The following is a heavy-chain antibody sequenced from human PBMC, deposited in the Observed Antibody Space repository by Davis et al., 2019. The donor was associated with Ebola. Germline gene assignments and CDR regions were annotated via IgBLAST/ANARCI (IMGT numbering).Heavy chain of an antibody. V-gene: IGHV5-51*01. Sequence: GESLKISCKASGYTFTRYWIVWVRQMPGKGLEWMGIIYPGDSDTRYSPSFLGQVIFSADKSISTAYLQWSSLKASDTATYYCARATYYYDVSGFYVGVWGQGTLVTVSS. D-gene: IGHD3-22*01. CDR1: GYTFTRYW. CDR3: ARATYYYDVSGFYVGV. J-gene: IGHJ4*02. CDR2: IYPGDSDT.